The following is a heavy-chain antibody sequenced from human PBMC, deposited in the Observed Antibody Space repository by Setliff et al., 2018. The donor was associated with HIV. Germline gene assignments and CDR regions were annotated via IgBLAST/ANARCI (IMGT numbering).Heavy chain of an antibody. CDR1: GGSVDSRDYY. CDR3: ARPTTCLGGGAAFDI. CDR2: ILYGGNN. D-gene: IGHD1-26*01. Sequence: PSETLSLTCAVSGGSVDSRDYYWGWIRQPPGKGLEWIGNILYGGNNYYTPSLKSRVSISVDTSRNQFSLRLNSVTAADTAVYYCARPTTCLGGGAAFDIWGQGTMVTVSS. J-gene: IGHJ3*02. V-gene: IGHV4-39*01.